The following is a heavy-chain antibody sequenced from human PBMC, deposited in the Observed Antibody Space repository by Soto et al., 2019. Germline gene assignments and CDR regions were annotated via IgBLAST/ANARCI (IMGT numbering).Heavy chain of an antibody. CDR2: ISYDGSNK. V-gene: IGHV3-30*18. D-gene: IGHD3-10*01. Sequence: PVGSLRLSCAASGFTFSSYGMHWVRQAPGKGLEWVAVISYDGSNKYYADSVKGRFTISRDNSKNTLYLQMNSLRAEDTAVYYCAKDRPGYYGMDVWGQGTTVTVS. CDR1: GFTFSSYG. CDR3: AKDRPGYYGMDV. J-gene: IGHJ6*02.